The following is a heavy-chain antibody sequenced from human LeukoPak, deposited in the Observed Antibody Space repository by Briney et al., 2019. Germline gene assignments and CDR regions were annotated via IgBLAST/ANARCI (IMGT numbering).Heavy chain of an antibody. V-gene: IGHV1-69*13. Sequence: SVKVSCKASGGTFSSYAISWVRQAPGQGLEWKGGIIPIFGTANYAQKFQGRVTITADESTSTAYMELSSLRSEDTAVYYCARERDLNTYCGGDCYSLFDYWGQGTLVTVSS. CDR1: GGTFSSYA. CDR3: ARERDLNTYCGGDCYSLFDY. J-gene: IGHJ4*02. CDR2: IIPIFGTA. D-gene: IGHD2-21*02.